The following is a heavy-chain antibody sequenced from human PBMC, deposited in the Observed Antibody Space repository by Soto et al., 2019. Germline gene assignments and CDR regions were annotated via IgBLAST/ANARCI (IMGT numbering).Heavy chain of an antibody. Sequence: SETLSLTCAVYGGSFSGYYWSWIRQPPGKGLEWIGEINHSGSTNYNPSLKSRDTISVDTSKNQFSLKLSSVTAADTAVYYCARGPPHCSSTSCYTEGDFDYWGQGTLVTVSS. CDR2: INHSGST. CDR3: ARGPPHCSSTSCYTEGDFDY. V-gene: IGHV4-34*01. D-gene: IGHD2-2*02. J-gene: IGHJ4*02. CDR1: GGSFSGYY.